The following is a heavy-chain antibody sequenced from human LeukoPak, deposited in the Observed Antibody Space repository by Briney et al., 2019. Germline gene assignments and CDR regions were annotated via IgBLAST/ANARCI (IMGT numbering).Heavy chain of an antibody. CDR2: INPSGGST. CDR1: GYTFTSYY. D-gene: IGHD3-10*01. Sequence: ASVKVSCKASGYTFTSYYMHWVRQAPGQGLEWMGIINPSGGSTSYAQKFQGRVTMTRDMSTSTVYMELSSLRSEDTAVYYCARDYYGSGSYPPGSYYYYYMDVWGKGTTVTISS. V-gene: IGHV1-46*01. CDR3: ARDYYGSGSYPPGSYYYYYMDV. J-gene: IGHJ6*03.